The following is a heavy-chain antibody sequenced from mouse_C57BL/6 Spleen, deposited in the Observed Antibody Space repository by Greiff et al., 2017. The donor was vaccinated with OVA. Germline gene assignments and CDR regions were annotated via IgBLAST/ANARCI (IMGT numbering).Heavy chain of an antibody. CDR1: GYAFSSSW. J-gene: IGHJ2*01. Sequence: VQLQQSGPELVKPGASVKISCKASGYAFSSSWMNWVKQRPGKGLEWIGRIYPGDGDTNYNGKFKGKATLTADKSSSTAYMQLSSLTSEDSAVYFCARCGEFITTVVAHFDDWGQGTTLTVSS. CDR2: IYPGDGDT. CDR3: ARCGEFITTVVAHFDD. D-gene: IGHD1-1*01. V-gene: IGHV1-82*01.